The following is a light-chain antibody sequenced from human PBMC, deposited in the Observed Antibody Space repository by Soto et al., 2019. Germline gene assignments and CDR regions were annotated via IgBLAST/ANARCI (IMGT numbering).Light chain of an antibody. V-gene: IGKV1-5*03. CDR3: ELYASHPNR. Sequence: IKDRVTITCRASQTISSWLAWYQQKPGKAPKLLIYKASTLKSGVPSRFSGSGSGTEFTLTISSLQPDDFAPYYSELYASHPNRFGQRT. CDR1: QTISSW. J-gene: IGKJ1*01. CDR2: KAS.